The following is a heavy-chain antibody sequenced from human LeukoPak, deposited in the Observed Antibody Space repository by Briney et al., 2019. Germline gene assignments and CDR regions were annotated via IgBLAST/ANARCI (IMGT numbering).Heavy chain of an antibody. J-gene: IGHJ3*02. Sequence: SETLSLTCTVSGGSISSGDYYWSWIRQPPGKGLEWIGYIYYSGSTYYNPSLKSRVTISVDTSKNQFSLKLSSVTAADTAVYYCARAAKYYYDSSGYNDAFDIWGQGTMVTVSS. CDR3: ARAAKYYYDSSGYNDAFDI. D-gene: IGHD3-22*01. V-gene: IGHV4-30-4*01. CDR1: GGSISSGDYY. CDR2: IYYSGST.